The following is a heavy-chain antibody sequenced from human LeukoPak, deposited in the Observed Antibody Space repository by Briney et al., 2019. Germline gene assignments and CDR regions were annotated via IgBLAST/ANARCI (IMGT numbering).Heavy chain of an antibody. J-gene: IGHJ4*02. V-gene: IGHV4-34*01. CDR1: GGSFSGYY. D-gene: IGHD3-10*01. CDR2: INHSGST. CDR3: ARTFASGSYTQAYDY. Sequence: SETLSLTCAVYGGSFSGYYWSWIRQPPGKGLEWIGEINHSGSTNYNPSLKSRVTISVDTSKNQFSLKLSSVTAADTAVYYCARTFASGSYTQAYDYWGQGTLVTVSS.